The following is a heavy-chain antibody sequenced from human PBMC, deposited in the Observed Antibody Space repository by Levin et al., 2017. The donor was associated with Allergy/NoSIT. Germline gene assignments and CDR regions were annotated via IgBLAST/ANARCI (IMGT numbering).Heavy chain of an antibody. CDR3: ARGDAGDYGDYPLDY. V-gene: IGHV4-30-4*01. Sequence: SQTLSLTCTVSGDSISSGDYYWTWIRQPPGKGLEWVGYIYKSSSTYYNPSLKSRIAISVDTSKNQFSLNLRSVTAADTAVYYCARGDAGDYGDYPLDYWGQGTLITVSS. D-gene: IGHD4-17*01. J-gene: IGHJ4*02. CDR1: GDSISSGDYY. CDR2: IYKSSST.